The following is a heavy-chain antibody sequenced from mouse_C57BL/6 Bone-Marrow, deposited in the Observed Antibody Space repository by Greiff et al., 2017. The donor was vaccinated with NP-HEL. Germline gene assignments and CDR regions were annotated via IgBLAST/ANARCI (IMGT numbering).Heavy chain of an antibody. D-gene: IGHD2-3*01. Sequence: QVQLQQPGAELVMPGASVKLSCKASGYTFTSYWMHWVKQRPGQGLEWIGEIDPSDSYTNYNQKFKGKSTLTVDKSSSTAYMQLSSLTSEDSAVYYCARKVYDGYPYWYFDVWGTGTTVTVSS. CDR3: ARKVYDGYPYWYFDV. V-gene: IGHV1-69*01. CDR2: IDPSDSYT. CDR1: GYTFTSYW. J-gene: IGHJ1*03.